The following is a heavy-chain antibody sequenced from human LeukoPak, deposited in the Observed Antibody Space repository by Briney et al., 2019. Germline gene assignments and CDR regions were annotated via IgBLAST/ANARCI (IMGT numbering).Heavy chain of an antibody. D-gene: IGHD1-1*01. V-gene: IGHV3-23*01. CDR3: GKDRPGTTWEVAFDI. J-gene: IGHJ3*02. CDR2: ISRSGGST. Sequence: VRSLRLSCAASRFNLSSYAMSSIRPAPRNGLDGVSAISRSGGSTYYADSVKGHLAISKDNSNNTLYPQMTNLRAEDTAVYYCGKDRPGTTWEVAFDIWGQGTMVTVSS. CDR1: RFNLSSYA.